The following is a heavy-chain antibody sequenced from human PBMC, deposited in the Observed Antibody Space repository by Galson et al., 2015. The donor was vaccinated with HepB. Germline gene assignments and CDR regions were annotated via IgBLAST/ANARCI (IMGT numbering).Heavy chain of an antibody. D-gene: IGHD3-10*01. CDR3: AREGAWFGELLGFDY. CDR1: GFTFSSYA. Sequence: SLRLSCAASGFTFSSYAMHWVRQAPGKGLEWVAVISYDGSNKYYADSVKGRFTISRDNSKNTLYLQMNSLRAEDTAVYYCAREGAWFGELLGFDYWGQGTLVTVSS. CDR2: ISYDGSNK. J-gene: IGHJ4*02. V-gene: IGHV3-30-3*01.